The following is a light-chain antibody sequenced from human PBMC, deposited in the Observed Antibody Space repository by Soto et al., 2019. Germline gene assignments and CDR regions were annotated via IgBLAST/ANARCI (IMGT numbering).Light chain of an antibody. V-gene: IGKV3-15*01. J-gene: IGKJ5*01. Sequence: IVMTQSPATLSVSPGERATLSCRASQSVSSNLAWYQQKVGQAPRLLIYGASTRATGIPARFSGSGSGTDFTLTISSLQSEDFAVYYCQQYGRSLPITFGQGTRLEIK. CDR3: QQYGRSLPIT. CDR1: QSVSSN. CDR2: GAS.